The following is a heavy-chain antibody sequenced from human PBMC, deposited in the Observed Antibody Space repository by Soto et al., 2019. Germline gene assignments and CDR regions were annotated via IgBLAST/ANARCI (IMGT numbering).Heavy chain of an antibody. V-gene: IGHV6-1*01. CDR3: AREKVYYYDSSGYYYYYGMDV. J-gene: IGHJ6*02. D-gene: IGHD3-22*01. CDR1: GDSVSSNSVA. Sequence: KQSQTLSLTCAISGDSVSSNSVAWNWIRQSPSRGLEWLGRTYYRSKWYNDYAVSVKSRITINPDTSKNQFSLQLNSVTPEDTAVYYCAREKVYYYDSSGYYYYYGMDVWGQGTTVTVSS. CDR2: TYYRSKWYN.